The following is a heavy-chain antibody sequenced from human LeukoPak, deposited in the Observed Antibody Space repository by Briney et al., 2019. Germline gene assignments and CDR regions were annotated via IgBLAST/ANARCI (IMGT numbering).Heavy chain of an antibody. D-gene: IGHD2-21*01. CDR3: ARVYSYLRAFDI. Sequence: SETLSLTCTVSGGSISSGDYYWSWIRQPPGKGLEWIGYIYYSGGTYYNPSLKSRVTISVETSKNQFSLKLSSVTAADTAVYYFARVYSYLRAFDIWGQGTMVTVSS. V-gene: IGHV4-30-4*01. J-gene: IGHJ3*02. CDR2: IYYSGGT. CDR1: GGSISSGDYY.